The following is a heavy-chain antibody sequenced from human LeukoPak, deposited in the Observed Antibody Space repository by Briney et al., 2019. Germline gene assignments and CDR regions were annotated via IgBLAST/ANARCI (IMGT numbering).Heavy chain of an antibody. Sequence: GGSLRLSCVASGFTFTSYAMSWVRQVSGKGLEWVSAISASGGLTYYADSVKGRFTISRDSSKNTLYLQMNSLRAAGTAVYYCAKDWPPDSWGQGTLVTVSS. CDR3: AKDWPPDS. CDR2: ISASGGLT. V-gene: IGHV3-23*01. CDR1: GFTFTSYA. J-gene: IGHJ5*01.